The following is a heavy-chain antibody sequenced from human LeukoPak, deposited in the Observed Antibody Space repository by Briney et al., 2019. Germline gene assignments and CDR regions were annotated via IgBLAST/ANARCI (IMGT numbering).Heavy chain of an antibody. D-gene: IGHD3-22*01. V-gene: IGHV3-21*01. Sequence: GGSLRLSCVVSGLTFSNAWMTWVRQAPGKGLEWVSSISSSSSYIYYADSVKGRFTISRDNAKNSLYLQMNSLRAEDTAVYYCARHYYDSSGYYYRAYFQHWGQGTLVTVSS. J-gene: IGHJ1*01. CDR3: ARHYYDSSGYYYRAYFQH. CDR1: GLTFSNAW. CDR2: ISSSSSYI.